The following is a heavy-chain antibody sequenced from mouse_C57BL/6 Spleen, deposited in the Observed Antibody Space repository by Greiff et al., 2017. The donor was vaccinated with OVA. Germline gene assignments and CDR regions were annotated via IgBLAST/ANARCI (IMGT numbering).Heavy chain of an antibody. V-gene: IGHV5-16*01. CDR3: ARDHDGYFFFDY. D-gene: IGHD2-3*01. J-gene: IGHJ2*01. CDR2: INYDGSST. Sequence: DVKLVESEGGLVQPGSSMKLSCTASGFTFSDYYMAWVRQVPEKGLEWVANINYDGSSTYYLDSLKSRFIISRDNAKNILYLQMSSLKSEDTATYYCARDHDGYFFFDYWGQGTTLTVSS. CDR1: GFTFSDYY.